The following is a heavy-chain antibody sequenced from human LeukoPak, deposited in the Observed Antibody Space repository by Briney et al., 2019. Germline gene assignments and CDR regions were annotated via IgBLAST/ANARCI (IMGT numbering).Heavy chain of an antibody. J-gene: IGHJ5*02. D-gene: IGHD4-23*01. CDR3: ARGVYGGNTNWFDP. CDR1: GFTFSNYA. Sequence: PGGSLRLSCAASGFTFSNYAMNWVRQAPGRGLEWVSAISGSGGSTYYADSVKGRFTISRDNSKNTLYLQMNSLRAEDTALYYCARGVYGGNTNWFDPWGQGTLVTVSS. V-gene: IGHV3-23*01. CDR2: ISGSGGST.